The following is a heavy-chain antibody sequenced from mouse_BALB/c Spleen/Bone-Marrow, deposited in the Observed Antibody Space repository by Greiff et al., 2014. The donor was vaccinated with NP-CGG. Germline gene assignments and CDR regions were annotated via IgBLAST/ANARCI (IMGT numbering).Heavy chain of an antibody. J-gene: IGHJ4*01. D-gene: IGHD1-1*01. V-gene: IGHV1-87*01. CDR1: GYTFTSYW. Sequence: VQLLESGAELARPGASVKLSCKASGYTFTSYWMQWVKQRPGQGLEWIGAIYPGNGDTRYTQKFKGKATLTADKSSSTAYMQFSSLASEDSAVYYCAREGYYYGSSIYYAMDYWGQGTSVTVSS. CDR3: AREGYYYGSSIYYAMDY. CDR2: IYPGNGDT.